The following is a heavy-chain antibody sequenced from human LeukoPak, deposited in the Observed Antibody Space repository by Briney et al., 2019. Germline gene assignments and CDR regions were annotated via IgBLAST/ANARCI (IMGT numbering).Heavy chain of an antibody. J-gene: IGHJ4*02. V-gene: IGHV1-3*03. Sequence: GASVKVSCKASGYTFTSYAMHWVRQAPGQRLEWMGWINAGNGNTKYSQEFQGRVTITRDTSASTAYMELSSLRAEDTAVYYCARTTSGSYGDYDYFDYWGQGTLVTVSS. CDR1: GYTFTSYA. D-gene: IGHD4-17*01. CDR2: INAGNGNT. CDR3: ARTTSGSYGDYDYFDY.